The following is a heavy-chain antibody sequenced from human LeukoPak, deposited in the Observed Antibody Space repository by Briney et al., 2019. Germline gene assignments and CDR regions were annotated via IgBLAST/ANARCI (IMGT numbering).Heavy chain of an antibody. V-gene: IGHV3-30*03. CDR2: ISYDGSNK. CDR1: GFTFSSYG. CDR3: ARGAGFDVFDI. Sequence: PGGSLRLSCAASGFTFSSYGMHWVRQAPGKGLEWVAVISYDGSNKYYADSVKGRFTISRDNSKNTLYLQMNSLRAEDTAVYYCARGAGFDVFDIWGQGTMVTVSS. J-gene: IGHJ3*02.